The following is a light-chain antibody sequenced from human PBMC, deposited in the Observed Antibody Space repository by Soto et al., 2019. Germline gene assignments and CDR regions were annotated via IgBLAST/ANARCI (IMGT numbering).Light chain of an antibody. Sequence: EIVMTQSPGTLSVSPGERATLSCRASQSVGSNLAWYQQKPGQAPRLLIYGASTRASGIPARFSGSVSGTEFTLTISSLQSEDFAVYSCQQFSDWPRSFGLGTKLEI. CDR1: QSVGSN. CDR2: GAS. J-gene: IGKJ2*01. CDR3: QQFSDWPRS. V-gene: IGKV3-15*01.